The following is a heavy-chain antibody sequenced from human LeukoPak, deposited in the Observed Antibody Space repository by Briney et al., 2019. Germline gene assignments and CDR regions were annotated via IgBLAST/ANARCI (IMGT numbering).Heavy chain of an antibody. V-gene: IGHV3-30*18. CDR2: ISYEGSSE. CDR3: AKEKSSGYADC. Sequence: PGRSLRLSCAASGFTFRNYGIHWVRRAPGKGLEWVAVISYEGSSENYQDSVKGRFTISRDNSKNTVYLQMNSLRVEDTAVYYCAKEKSSGYADCWGQGPLVTVSS. D-gene: IGHD3-22*01. J-gene: IGHJ4*02. CDR1: GFTFRNYG.